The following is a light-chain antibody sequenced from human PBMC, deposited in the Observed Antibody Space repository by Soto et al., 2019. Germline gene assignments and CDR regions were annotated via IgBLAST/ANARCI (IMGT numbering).Light chain of an antibody. CDR3: QQYNNWPRT. Sequence: EIVLTPSPGTLSLSPGERATLSCRASQSVSSDYLAWYQQKPGQAPRLLIYGASSRATGIPDRFSGSGSGTDFTLSISRLESEDFAVYYCQQYNNWPRTFGQGTKVDI. CDR2: GAS. CDR1: QSVSSDY. V-gene: IGKV3-20*01. J-gene: IGKJ1*01.